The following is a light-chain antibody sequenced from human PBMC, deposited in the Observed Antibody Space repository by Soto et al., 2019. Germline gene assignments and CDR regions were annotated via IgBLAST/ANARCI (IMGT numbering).Light chain of an antibody. CDR1: QSVSRY. J-gene: IGKJ5*01. V-gene: IGKV3-11*01. CDR2: DAA. Sequence: EIVLTQSPATLSLSPGERATLSCRASQSVSRYLAWYHQHPGQGPRLLIYDAANRATGNPARFSGSGSGTDFSLTISILEPEDFAVYYCQQRSDWSPSTFGQGTRLEI. CDR3: QQRSDWSPST.